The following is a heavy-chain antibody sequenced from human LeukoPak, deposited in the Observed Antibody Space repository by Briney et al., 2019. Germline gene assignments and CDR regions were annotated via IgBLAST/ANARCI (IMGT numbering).Heavy chain of an antibody. CDR3: AKRGVVIRVILVGFHREAYYFDS. CDR2: LSGSGGTT. V-gene: IGHV3-23*01. J-gene: IGHJ4*02. Sequence: GGSLRLSCAVSGITLSNYGMSWVRQAPGKGLEWVAGLSGSGGTTNYADSVKGRFTISRDNPKNTLYLQMNSLRAEDTALYFCAKRGVVIRVILVGFHREAYYFDSWGQGALVTVSS. CDR1: GITLSNYG. D-gene: IGHD3-22*01.